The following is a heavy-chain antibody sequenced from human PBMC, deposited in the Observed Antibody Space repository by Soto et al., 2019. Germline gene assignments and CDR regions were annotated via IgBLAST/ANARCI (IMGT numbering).Heavy chain of an antibody. J-gene: IGHJ6*02. V-gene: IGHV1-69*06. CDR1: GGTFSSYA. CDR3: ARGPPIRNYYGMDV. D-gene: IGHD3-3*02. CDR2: IIPIFGTA. Sequence: ASVKVSCKASGGTFSSYAISWVRQAPGQGLEWMGGIIPIFGTANYAQKFQGRVTITADKSTSTAYTELSSLRSEDTAVYYCARGPPIRNYYGMDVWGQGTTVTVSS.